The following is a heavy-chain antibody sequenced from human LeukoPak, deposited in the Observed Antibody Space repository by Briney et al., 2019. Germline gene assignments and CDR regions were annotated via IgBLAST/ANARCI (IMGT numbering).Heavy chain of an antibody. CDR2: INHSGST. J-gene: IGHJ4*02. D-gene: IGHD3-10*02. CDR1: GGSFSGYY. Sequence: SETLSLTCAVYGGSFSGYYWSWIRQSPGKGLEWLGEINHSGSTNYNPSLKSRVTISVDTSKNQFSLKLSSVTAADTAVYYCARGGPSSSSRVRGVIILYYFDYWGQGTLVTVSS. V-gene: IGHV4-34*01. CDR3: ARGGPSSSSRVRGVIILYYFDY.